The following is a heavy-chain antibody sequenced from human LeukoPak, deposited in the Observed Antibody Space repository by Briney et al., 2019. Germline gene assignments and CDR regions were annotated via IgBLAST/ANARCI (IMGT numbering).Heavy chain of an antibody. D-gene: IGHD1-14*01. J-gene: IGHJ5*02. CDR3: TRGPGVRIDL. CDR1: GFTVSSNY. Sequence: GGSLRLSCAASGFTVSSNYMSWVRQAPGKGLEWVSIIYSGGSTYYADSVKGRFTISRDNAKNSLYLQMNSLRAEDTAVYYCTRGPGVRIDLWGQGTVVPVLS. V-gene: IGHV3-66*01. CDR2: IYSGGST.